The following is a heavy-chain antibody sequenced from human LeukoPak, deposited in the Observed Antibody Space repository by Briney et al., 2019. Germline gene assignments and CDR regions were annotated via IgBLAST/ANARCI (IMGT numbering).Heavy chain of an antibody. D-gene: IGHD2-15*01. CDR3: AREGLPSGATKIFDY. V-gene: IGHV3-21*01. CDR1: GFSFSSYS. Sequence: PGGSLRLSCVPSGFSFSSYSMHWVRQAPGKGLEWVSSISTTSSYIYYADSVKGRFTISRDNAENSLYLQMNSLGAGDTAVYYCAREGLPSGATKIFDYWGQGTLVTVSS. CDR2: ISTTSSYI. J-gene: IGHJ4*02.